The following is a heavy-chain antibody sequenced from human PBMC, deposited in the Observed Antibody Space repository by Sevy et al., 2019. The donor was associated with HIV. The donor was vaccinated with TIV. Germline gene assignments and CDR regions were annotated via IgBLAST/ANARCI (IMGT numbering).Heavy chain of an antibody. CDR2: INGDRSST. CDR3: ARNLITVAGMLYYFDF. CDR1: GFTFSNYW. V-gene: IGHV3-74*01. J-gene: IGHJ4*02. Sequence: GGSLRLSCAASGFTFSNYWIHWVRQAPGKGLVWVSRINGDRSSTSYADSVKGRFTISRDNAKNTLYLQMNSLTAEDTAVYYCARNLITVAGMLYYFDFWGQGTLVTVSS. D-gene: IGHD6-19*01.